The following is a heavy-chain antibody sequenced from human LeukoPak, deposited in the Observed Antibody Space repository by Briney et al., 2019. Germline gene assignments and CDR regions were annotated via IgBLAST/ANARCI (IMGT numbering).Heavy chain of an antibody. J-gene: IGHJ3*02. D-gene: IGHD4-17*01. Sequence: GGSLRLPCAPSGFTFSSYAMIWVRQAPGRGLEWVSSISSSSSYIYYADSLKGRFTISRDNAKNSLYLQMNSLRAEDTAVYFCARDRIIYGDYGDAFDIWGQGTMVTVSS. V-gene: IGHV3-21*01. CDR1: GFTFSSYA. CDR3: ARDRIIYGDYGDAFDI. CDR2: ISSSSSYI.